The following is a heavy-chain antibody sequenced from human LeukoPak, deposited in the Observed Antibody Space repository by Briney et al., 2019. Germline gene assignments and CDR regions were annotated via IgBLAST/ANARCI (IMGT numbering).Heavy chain of an antibody. V-gene: IGHV3-33*01. CDR3: ARGADYDFWSGYYTGKSFDY. D-gene: IGHD3-3*01. Sequence: GGSLRLSCAASGFTFSSYGMPWVRQAPGKGLEWVAVIWYDGSNKYYADSVKGRFTISRDNSKNTLYLQMNSLRAGDTAVYYCARGADYDFWSGYYTGKSFDYWGQGTLVTVSS. CDR2: IWYDGSNK. J-gene: IGHJ4*02. CDR1: GFTFSSYG.